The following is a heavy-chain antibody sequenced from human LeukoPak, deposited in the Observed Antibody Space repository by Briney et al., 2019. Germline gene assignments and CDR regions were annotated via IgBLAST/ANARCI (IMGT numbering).Heavy chain of an antibody. Sequence: GGSLRLSYAASGFTFSSFAMTWVRQAPGKGLEWVAVISYDGSNKYYADSVKGRFTISRDNSKNTLYLQMNSLRAEDTAVYYCARDRIADTKNSHVTNWFDPWGQGTLVTVSS. D-gene: IGHD6-13*01. V-gene: IGHV3-30*04. J-gene: IGHJ5*02. CDR2: ISYDGSNK. CDR1: GFTFSSFA. CDR3: ARDRIADTKNSHVTNWFDP.